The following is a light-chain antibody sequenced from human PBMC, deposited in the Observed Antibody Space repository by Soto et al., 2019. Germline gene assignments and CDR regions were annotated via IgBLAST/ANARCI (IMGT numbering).Light chain of an antibody. Sequence: DIVMTQSPDSLAVSLGERATINCKSSQSVLYSSNNKNYLAWYQQKPGQPPKLLINWASTRESGVPDRFSGSWSGTDFTLTISSLQAEDVAVYYCQQYYSTPYTFGQGTKLEIK. CDR2: WAS. V-gene: IGKV4-1*01. CDR3: QQYYSTPYT. CDR1: QSVLYSSNNKNY. J-gene: IGKJ2*01.